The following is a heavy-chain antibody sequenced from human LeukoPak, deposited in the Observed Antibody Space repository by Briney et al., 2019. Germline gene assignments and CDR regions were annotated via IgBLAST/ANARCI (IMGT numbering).Heavy chain of an antibody. CDR2: IYPEDSDT. J-gene: IGHJ4*02. D-gene: IGHD5-24*01. CDR1: GDSFNTQW. V-gene: IGHV5-51*01. Sequence: GESLKISCKGTGDSFNTQWIAWVRQMPGRGLELMGVIYPEDSDTRYTPSFQGRVTISADKTINTAYLQWTSLKASDTAMYFCARHRDGYNRDWGQGTLVIVSS. CDR3: ARHRDGYNRD.